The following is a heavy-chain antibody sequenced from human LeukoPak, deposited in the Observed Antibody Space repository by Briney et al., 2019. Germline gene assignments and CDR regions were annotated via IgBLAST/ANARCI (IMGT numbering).Heavy chain of an antibody. Sequence: SETLSLTCAVYGGSFSGYYWSWIRQPPGKGLEWIGEINHSGSTNYNPSLKSRVTISVDTSKNQFSLKLTSVTAADTAVYYCARRLSIGGSKFDPWGQGTLVTVSS. CDR2: INHSGST. V-gene: IGHV4-34*01. CDR1: GGSFSGYY. J-gene: IGHJ5*02. D-gene: IGHD1-26*01. CDR3: ARRLSIGGSKFDP.